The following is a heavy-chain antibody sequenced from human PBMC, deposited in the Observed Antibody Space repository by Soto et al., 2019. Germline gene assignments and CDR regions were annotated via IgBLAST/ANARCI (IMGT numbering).Heavy chain of an antibody. CDR3: ARHPGYYDILTSYTTYYFNS. J-gene: IGHJ4*02. CDR2: IYYDGNT. D-gene: IGHD3-9*01. Sequence: SETLSLTCTVSGDSITSSSHYWGWIRQPPGKGLECIANIYYDGNTYYNPSLKCRVAISLDTSKNQFSLSLNSVTAADTAVYYCARHPGYYDILTSYTTYYFNSWGQGILVT. V-gene: IGHV4-39*01. CDR1: GDSITSSSHY.